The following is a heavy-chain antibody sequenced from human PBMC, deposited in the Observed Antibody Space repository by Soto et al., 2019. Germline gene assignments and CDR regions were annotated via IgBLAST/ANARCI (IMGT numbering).Heavy chain of an antibody. J-gene: IGHJ6*02. V-gene: IGHV1-69*12. CDR2: IIPIFATP. D-gene: IGHD1-7*01. CDR1: GGTFGNSA. CDR3: ARDKDGIQLGGNYWDGVDV. Sequence: QVQLVQSGGEVKKPGSSVTVSCKASGGTFGNSAISWVRQAPGQGLEWMGGIIPIFATPDYAQKFQGRVTITADESRGTAYMELTSLRSEDTAVYYCARDKDGIQLGGNYWDGVDVWGQATAVTVSS.